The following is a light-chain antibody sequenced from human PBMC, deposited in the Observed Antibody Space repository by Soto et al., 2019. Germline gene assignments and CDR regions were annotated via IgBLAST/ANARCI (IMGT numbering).Light chain of an antibody. CDR2: EVT. CDR1: SGDIGSYNR. CDR3: SSYTNINTRACV. Sequence: QSALTQPASVSGSPGQSITISCTGTSGDIGSYNRVSWYQQHPVKAPKLIIYEVTDRPSGVSNRFSGSKSGNTASLTISGLQAEDEAEYYCSSYTNINTRACVFGTGTQLTVL. V-gene: IGLV2-14*01. J-gene: IGLJ1*01.